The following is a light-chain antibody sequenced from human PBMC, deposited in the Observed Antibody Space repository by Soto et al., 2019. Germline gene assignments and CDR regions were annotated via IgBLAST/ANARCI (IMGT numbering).Light chain of an antibody. J-gene: IGKJ2*01. Sequence: EMVLTQSPATLSLSPGERATLSCRASQNVGTYLAWYQQKPGQAPRLLMYDASNRATGIPARFSGSGSGTDFTLNIKSLEPEDFAVYYCQHRNFWLFGQGNKLEI. CDR2: DAS. CDR3: QHRNFWL. CDR1: QNVGTY. V-gene: IGKV3-11*01.